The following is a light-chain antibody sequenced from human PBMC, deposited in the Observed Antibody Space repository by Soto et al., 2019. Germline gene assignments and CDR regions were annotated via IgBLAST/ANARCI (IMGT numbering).Light chain of an antibody. V-gene: IGKV3-20*01. CDR3: HQFDHSRTWT. CDR1: QTVGSTY. CDR2: GVS. Sequence: ELVLTQSPGTLSLSPGERATLSCRASQTVGSTYLAWYQQKPGQAPRLLMYGVSNRATGIPDRFSGSASGTDFTLTISRLEPEDFAVYYCHQFDHSRTWTFGQGTKVEIK. J-gene: IGKJ1*01.